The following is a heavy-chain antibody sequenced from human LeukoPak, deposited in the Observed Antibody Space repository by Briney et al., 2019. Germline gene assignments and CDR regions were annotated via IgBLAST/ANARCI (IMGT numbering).Heavy chain of an antibody. J-gene: IGHJ4*02. D-gene: IGHD3-10*01. CDR1: GYTFTSYG. CDR3: ARDGGYGAGSYYNVGVDY. CDR2: INVYNGDT. Sequence: ASVKVSCTASGYTFTSYGISWVRQAPGQGLEWMAWINVYNGDTYYAQKFQGRGTMTTDTSTSTAYMALRGLRADDTAVYYCARDGGYGAGSYYNVGVDYWGQGTLVTVSS. V-gene: IGHV1-18*01.